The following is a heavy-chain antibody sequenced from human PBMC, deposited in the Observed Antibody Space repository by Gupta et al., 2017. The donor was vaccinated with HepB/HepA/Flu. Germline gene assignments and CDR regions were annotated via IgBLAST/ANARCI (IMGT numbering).Heavy chain of an antibody. J-gene: IGHJ6*02. D-gene: IGHD1-14*01. Sequence: EEQVVESGGGLVQPGGSLRLACPPSGFTFTTYDMNWVRQAPGKGLEWVSQISPSGGAASYADSVEGRFTISRDNAQNSLFLQMNSLTVEDTAIYYCVCGNHYYGLDVWGQGTTVTVSS. CDR3: VCGNHYYGLDV. CDR1: GFTFTTYD. CDR2: ISPSGGAA. V-gene: IGHV3-48*03.